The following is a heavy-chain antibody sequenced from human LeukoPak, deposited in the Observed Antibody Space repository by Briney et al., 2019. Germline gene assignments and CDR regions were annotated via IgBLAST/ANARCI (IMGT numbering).Heavy chain of an antibody. CDR1: GYTFTSYD. CDR3: ARGRELLWFGESTMDV. Sequence: ASVKVSCKASGYTFTSYDINWVRQATGQGLEWMGWMNPNSGNTGYAQKFQGRVTITRNTPISTAYMELSSLRSEDTAVYYCARGRELLWFGESTMDVWGKGTTVTVSS. J-gene: IGHJ6*03. D-gene: IGHD3-10*01. CDR2: MNPNSGNT. V-gene: IGHV1-8*03.